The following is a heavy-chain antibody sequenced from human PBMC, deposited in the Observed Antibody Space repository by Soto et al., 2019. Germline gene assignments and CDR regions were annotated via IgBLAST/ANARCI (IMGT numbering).Heavy chain of an antibody. Sequence: ASVKVSCKASGYTFTSYAMHWVRQAPGQRLEWMGWINAGNGNTKYSQKFQGRVTITRDTSASTAYMELSSLRSEDTAVYYCARDQGAAVAGYYYFDYWGQGTLFTVSS. J-gene: IGHJ4*02. V-gene: IGHV1-3*01. D-gene: IGHD6-19*01. CDR1: GYTFTSYA. CDR2: INAGNGNT. CDR3: ARDQGAAVAGYYYFDY.